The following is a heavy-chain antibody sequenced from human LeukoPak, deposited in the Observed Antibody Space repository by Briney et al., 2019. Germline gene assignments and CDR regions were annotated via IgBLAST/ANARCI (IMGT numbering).Heavy chain of an antibody. CDR1: GDSVSSNSAA. V-gene: IGHV6-1*01. Sequence: SQTLSLTCDISGDSVSSNSAAWTWIRQSPSRGLEWLGRTSYRYKWFYEYGLSVKTRITFKSDTSKNQFSLQLNSVPPEDTALYYCAREQMGFDYWGQGTLVTASS. CDR3: AREQMGFDY. CDR2: TSYRYKWFY. J-gene: IGHJ4*02. D-gene: IGHD2-8*01.